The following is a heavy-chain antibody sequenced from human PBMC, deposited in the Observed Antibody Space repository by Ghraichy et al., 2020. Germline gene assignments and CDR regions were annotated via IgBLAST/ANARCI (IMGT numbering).Heavy chain of an antibody. V-gene: IGHV1-18*01. J-gene: IGHJ4*02. CDR3: ARVLALRSSTSCLGY. Sequence: ASVKVSCKASGYTFTSYGISWVRQAPGQGLEWMGWISAYNGNTNYAQKLQGRVTMTTDTSTSTAYMELRSLRSDDTAVYYCARVLALRSSTSCLGYWGQGTLVTVSS. D-gene: IGHD2-2*01. CDR1: GYTFTSYG. CDR2: ISAYNGNT.